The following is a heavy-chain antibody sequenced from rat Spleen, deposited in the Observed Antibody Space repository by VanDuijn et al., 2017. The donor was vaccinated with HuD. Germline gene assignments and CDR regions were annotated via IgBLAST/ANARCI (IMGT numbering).Heavy chain of an antibody. D-gene: IGHD1-12*02. CDR3: TTDRDGSYYYPAY. J-gene: IGHJ3*01. Sequence: EVQLVESDGGSVQPGGSLKVSCVASGFTFSDFFMAWVRQAPTKGLEWVATISYDGSTTYYRDSVKGLFTISRDNAKSSLYLQMDSLRYEDTATYYCTTDRDGSYYYPAYWGQGTLVTVSS. V-gene: IGHV5-20*01. CDR1: GFTFSDFF. CDR2: ISYDGSTT.